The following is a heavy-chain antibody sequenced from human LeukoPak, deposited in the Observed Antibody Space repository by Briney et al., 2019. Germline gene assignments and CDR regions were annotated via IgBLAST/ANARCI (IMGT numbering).Heavy chain of an antibody. V-gene: IGHV3-53*01. CDR3: ARDPPGIAASGTYY. CDR1: GFSVSNNY. CDR2: IHSRGGT. Sequence: HPGGSLRLSCAVSGFSVSNNYMNWVRQAPGKGLEWVSLIHSRGGTSYADSVKGRFTISRDSSKNTLFLQMNSLRVEDTAVYYCARDPPGIAASGTYYWGQGTLVTVSS. D-gene: IGHD6-13*01. J-gene: IGHJ4*02.